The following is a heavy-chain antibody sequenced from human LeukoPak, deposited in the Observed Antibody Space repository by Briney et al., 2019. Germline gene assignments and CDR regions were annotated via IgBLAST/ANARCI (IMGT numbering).Heavy chain of an antibody. CDR1: GGSISSGSYY. Sequence: SQTLSLTCTVSGGSISSGSYYWSWIRQPPGEGLEWIGYIYYSGSTNYNPSLKSRVTISVDTSKNQFSLKLSSVTAADTAVYYCARSRHPYCSSTSCYGRGYFDYWGQGTLVTVSS. D-gene: IGHD2-2*01. CDR2: IYYSGST. V-gene: IGHV4-61*01. J-gene: IGHJ4*02. CDR3: ARSRHPYCSSTSCYGRGYFDY.